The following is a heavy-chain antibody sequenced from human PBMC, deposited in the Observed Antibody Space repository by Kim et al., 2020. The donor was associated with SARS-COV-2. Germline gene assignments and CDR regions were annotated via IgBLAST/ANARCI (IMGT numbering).Heavy chain of an antibody. Sequence: SETLSLTCTVSGGSISSGGYYWSWIRQHPGKCLEWIGYIYYSGSTYYNPSLKSRVTISVDTSKNQFSLKLSSVTAADTAVYYCASTLLYYYDSSGYYSNYFDYWGQGTLVTVSS. CDR1: GGSISSGGYY. J-gene: IGHJ4*02. D-gene: IGHD3-22*01. CDR3: ASTLLYYYDSSGYYSNYFDY. CDR2: IYYSGST. V-gene: IGHV4-31*03.